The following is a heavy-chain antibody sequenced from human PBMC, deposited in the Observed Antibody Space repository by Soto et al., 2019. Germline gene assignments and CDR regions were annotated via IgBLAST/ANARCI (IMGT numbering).Heavy chain of an antibody. D-gene: IGHD6-6*01. CDR2: ISAGGSNT. CDR1: GLNFEKCS. V-gene: IGHV3-23*01. CDR3: AKEYSTSFDY. J-gene: IGHJ4*02. Sequence: GGSLRLSCAASGLNFEKCSMNWVRQAPGKGLEWVSAISAGGSNTNYADSVKGRFTISSDNSKNTLYLQMNGLRADDTAVYYCAKEYSTSFDYWGQGAPVTVSS.